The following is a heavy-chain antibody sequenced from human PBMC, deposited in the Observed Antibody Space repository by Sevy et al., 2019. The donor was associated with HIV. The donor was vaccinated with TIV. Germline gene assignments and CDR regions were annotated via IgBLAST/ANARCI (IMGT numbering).Heavy chain of an antibody. Sequence: ASVKVSCKASGGTCSSSAISWVRQAPGQGLEWKGGIFPIFATANYAQKFQGRLTITADESTCTAYMELSSLRSDDTAVYYCTSGLAVSVDYCGQGTLVTVSS. CDR3: TSGLAVSVDY. CDR1: GGTCSSSA. D-gene: IGHD6-19*01. V-gene: IGHV1-69*13. J-gene: IGHJ4*02. CDR2: IFPIFATA.